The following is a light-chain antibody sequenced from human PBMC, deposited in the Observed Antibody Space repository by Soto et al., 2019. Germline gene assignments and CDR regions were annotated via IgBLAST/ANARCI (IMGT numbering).Light chain of an antibody. V-gene: IGKV1-27*01. J-gene: IGKJ1*01. Sequence: DIQMTQSPSSLSASVGDRVTITCRASQGISNYLAWYQQKPGKVPKLLIYAASTLQSGVPSRFSGSGSGTDFTLTSSSLQPEEGATSYCQKYNSAPRTYGQGTKVESK. CDR2: AAS. CDR1: QGISNY. CDR3: QKYNSAPRT.